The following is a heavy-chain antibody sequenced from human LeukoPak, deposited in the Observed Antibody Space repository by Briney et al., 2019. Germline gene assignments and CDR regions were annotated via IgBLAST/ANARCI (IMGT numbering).Heavy chain of an antibody. J-gene: IGHJ4*02. CDR3: ARQKGPDGKAFDL. V-gene: IGHV1-69*04. CDR2: IVPMFGIT. Sequence: SVKVSCKASGGTFNNYAISWVRQAPGQGLEWMGRIVPMFGITSYAQKFQVRVTITADKSTGTAYMELSGLRSEDTAVYYCARQKGPDGKAFDLWGQGTLVTVSS. CDR1: GGTFNNYA.